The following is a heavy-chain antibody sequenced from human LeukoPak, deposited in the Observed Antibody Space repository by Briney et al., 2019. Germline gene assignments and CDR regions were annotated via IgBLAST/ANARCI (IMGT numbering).Heavy chain of an antibody. J-gene: IGHJ6*02. CDR1: GFTFSNYA. D-gene: IGHD2-21*01. Sequence: GGSLRLSRAASGFTFSNYAMSWVRQAPGKGLEWVSAISGSGGSTYYADSVKGRFTISRDNSKSTLYLQMNSLRAEDTAVYYCAKSAGRAIDYGMDVWGQGTTVTVSS. V-gene: IGHV3-23*01. CDR3: AKSAGRAIDYGMDV. CDR2: ISGSGGST.